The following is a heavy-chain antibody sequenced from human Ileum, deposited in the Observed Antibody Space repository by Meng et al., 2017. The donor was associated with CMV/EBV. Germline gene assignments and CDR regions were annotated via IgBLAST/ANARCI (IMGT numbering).Heavy chain of an antibody. D-gene: IGHD2-21*02. CDR3: GTLPPGY. J-gene: IGHJ4*02. Sequence: AHHVAGGVGWVSWVGTWSTSCAVSGCHFSGHWLNWVRQVPGKGLEWVARIRSDGTITSYAASVKGRFTISTDNAKNTVYLQMNSLRAEDTAVYYCGTLPPGYWGQGTLVTVSS. CDR2: IRSDGTIT. V-gene: IGHV3-74*01. CDR1: GCHFSGHW.